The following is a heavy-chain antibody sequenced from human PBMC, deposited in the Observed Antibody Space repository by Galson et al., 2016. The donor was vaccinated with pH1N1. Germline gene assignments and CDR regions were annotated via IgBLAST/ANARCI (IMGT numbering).Heavy chain of an antibody. CDR3: AKFCSTCPFDY. CDR2: ISGSGAST. Sequence: SLRLSCAGSQITFSDYAMSWVRQAPGKGLQWVSTISGSGASTYYAASVEGRFTISRDNSKSTLFLQLDRLRAEDTAVYYCAKFCSTCPFDYWGQGVLVVVSA. J-gene: IGHJ4*02. CDR1: QITFSDYA. V-gene: IGHV3-23*01. D-gene: IGHD3-10*02.